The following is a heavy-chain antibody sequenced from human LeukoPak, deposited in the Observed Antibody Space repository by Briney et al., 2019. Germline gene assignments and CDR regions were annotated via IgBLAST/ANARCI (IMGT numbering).Heavy chain of an antibody. CDR2: INTDGSIT. J-gene: IGHJ5*02. V-gene: IGHV3-74*03. CDR3: ASLGTLVP. CDR1: GFTFSTYL. D-gene: IGHD3-9*01. Sequence: GESLRLSCAASGFTFSTYLMHWVRQAPGKGLVWVSRINTDGSITTYADSVKGRFTISRDNAKNTLYLQMNSLRDEDTAVYYCASLGTLVPWGQGTLVTVSS.